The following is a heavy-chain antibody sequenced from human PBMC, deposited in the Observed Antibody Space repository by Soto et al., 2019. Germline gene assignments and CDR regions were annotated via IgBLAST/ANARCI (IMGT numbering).Heavy chain of an antibody. D-gene: IGHD3-3*01. CDR2: IYYSGST. V-gene: IGHV4-31*03. Sequence: KQSQTLSLTCTVSGGSISSGGYYWSWIRQHPGKGLEWIGYIYYSGSTYYNPSLKSRVTISVDTSKNQFSLKLSSVTAADTAVYYCARALGPSIFGVVKIKGFDYWGQGTLVTVSS. CDR1: GGSISSGGYY. CDR3: ARALGPSIFGVVKIKGFDY. J-gene: IGHJ4*02.